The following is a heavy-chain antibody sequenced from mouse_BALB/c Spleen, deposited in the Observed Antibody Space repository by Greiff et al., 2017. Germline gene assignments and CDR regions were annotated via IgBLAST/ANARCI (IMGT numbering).Heavy chain of an antibody. J-gene: IGHJ2*01. V-gene: IGHV14-3*02. CDR1: GFNIKDTY. Sequence: VQLKQSGAELVKPGASVKLSCTASGFNIKDTYMHWVKQRPEQGLEWIGRIDPANGNTKYDPKFQGKATITADTSSNTAYLQLSSLTSEDTAVYYCASLLTGPYYFDYWGQGTTLTVSS. CDR2: IDPANGNT. CDR3: ASLLTGPYYFDY. D-gene: IGHD4-1*01.